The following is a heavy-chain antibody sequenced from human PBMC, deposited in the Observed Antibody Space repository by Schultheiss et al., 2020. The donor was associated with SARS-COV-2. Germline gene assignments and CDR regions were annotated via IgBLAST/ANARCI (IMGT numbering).Heavy chain of an antibody. CDR3: ARDRARITMVRGNAFDI. J-gene: IGHJ3*02. CDR1: GGSFSGYY. D-gene: IGHD3-10*01. V-gene: IGHV4-59*01. CDR2: IYYSGST. Sequence: SQTLSLTCAVYGGSFSGYYWSWIRQPPGKGLEWIGYIYYSGSTNYNPSLKSRVTISVDTSKNQFSLKLSSVTAADTAVYYCARDRARITMVRGNAFDIWGQGTMVTVSS.